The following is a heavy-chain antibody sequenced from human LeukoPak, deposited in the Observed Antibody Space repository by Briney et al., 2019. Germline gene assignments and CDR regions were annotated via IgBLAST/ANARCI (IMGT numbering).Heavy chain of an antibody. V-gene: IGHV4-4*07. CDR1: GGSISIYY. Sequence: SETLSLTCTVSGGSISIYYWSWIRQPAGKGLEWIGRIYTSGSTNYNPSLKSRVTMSVDTSKNQFSLKLSSVTAADTAVYYCARDPPRTIFGVVIMESPAPNWFDPWGQGTLVTVSS. J-gene: IGHJ5*02. CDR3: ARDPPRTIFGVVIMESPAPNWFDP. CDR2: IYTSGST. D-gene: IGHD3-3*01.